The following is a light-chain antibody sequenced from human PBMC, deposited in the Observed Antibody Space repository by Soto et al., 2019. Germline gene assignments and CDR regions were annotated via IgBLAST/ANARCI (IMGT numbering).Light chain of an antibody. CDR3: QQYGTSPIT. V-gene: IGKV3-20*01. CDR2: GAS. Sequence: EIVLTQSPATLSVSPGERAALACRASQSVSSNLAWYQQRPGQDPRLVIYGASARATGIPDRFSGSGSGRDFTLTISRLEPADFAVYYCQQYGTSPITFGQGT. CDR1: QSVSSN. J-gene: IGKJ5*01.